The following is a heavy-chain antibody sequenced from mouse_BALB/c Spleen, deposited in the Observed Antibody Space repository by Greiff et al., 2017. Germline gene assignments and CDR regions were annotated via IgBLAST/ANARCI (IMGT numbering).Heavy chain of an antibody. CDR2: ISSGGSYT. D-gene: IGHD2-10*02. CDR3: ARRGYGNYEYFDV. Sequence: EVQGVESGGGLVKPGGSLKLSCAASGFTFSSYAMSWVRQTPEKRLEWVATISSGGSYTYYPDSVKGRFTISRDNAKNTLYLQMSSLRSEDTAMYYCARRGYGNYEYFDVWGAGTTVTVSS. J-gene: IGHJ1*01. V-gene: IGHV5-9-3*01. CDR1: GFTFSSYA.